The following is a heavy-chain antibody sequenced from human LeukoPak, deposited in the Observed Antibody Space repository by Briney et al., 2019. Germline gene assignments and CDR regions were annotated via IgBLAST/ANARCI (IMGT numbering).Heavy chain of an antibody. CDR2: IYTSGST. D-gene: IGHD2-2*03. V-gene: IGHV4-4*07. CDR1: GGSISSYY. Sequence: SETLSLTCTVSGGSISSYYWSWIRQPAGKGPEWIGRIYTSGSTNYNPSLKSRVTISVDTSKNQFSLKLRSVTAADTAVYYCARDGGYCSSTNCYDYWGQGTLVTVSS. CDR3: ARDGGYCSSTNCYDY. J-gene: IGHJ4*02.